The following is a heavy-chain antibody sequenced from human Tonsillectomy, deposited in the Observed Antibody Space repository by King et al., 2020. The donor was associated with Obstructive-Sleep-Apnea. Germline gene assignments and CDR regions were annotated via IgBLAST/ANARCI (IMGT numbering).Heavy chain of an antibody. D-gene: IGHD3-22*01. CDR1: GVSFSGYY. CDR3: ARTINNYYDSSAPFDD. V-gene: IGHV4-34*01. J-gene: IGHJ4*02. CDR2: INHSGSI. Sequence: VQLQQWGAGLSKPSETLSLTCAVYGVSFSGYYWSWIRQPPGKGLEWIGEINHSGSINYNPSLQSRVTISVDTSKNQFSLNLSSVTAADTAVYYCARTINNYYDSSAPFDDWGQGTLVTVSS.